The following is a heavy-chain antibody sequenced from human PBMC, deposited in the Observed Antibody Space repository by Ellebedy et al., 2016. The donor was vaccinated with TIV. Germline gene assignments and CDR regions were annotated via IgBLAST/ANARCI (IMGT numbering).Heavy chain of an antibody. Sequence: GESLKISXEASGDRLTSYWIGWVRQMPGKDLEWMGIIYPGDSDTRYSPSFQGQVSISADKSISTAYLQWSSLKASDTAMYYCARLFSRAVDFWGQGTLVTVSS. CDR1: GDRLTSYW. CDR2: IYPGDSDT. V-gene: IGHV5-51*01. CDR3: ARLFSRAVDF. D-gene: IGHD2-2*01. J-gene: IGHJ4*02.